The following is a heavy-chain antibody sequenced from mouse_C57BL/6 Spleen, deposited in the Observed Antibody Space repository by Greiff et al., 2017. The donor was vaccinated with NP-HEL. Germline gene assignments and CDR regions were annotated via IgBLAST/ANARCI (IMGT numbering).Heavy chain of an antibody. V-gene: IGHV1-82*01. D-gene: IGHD2-3*01. J-gene: IGHJ4*01. CDR1: GYAFRSSW. CDR3: ARWGDGYYYAMDY. Sequence: QVQLQQSGPELVKPGASVKISCKASGYAFRSSWMNWVKQRPGKGLEWIGRIYPGDGDTNYNGKFKGKATLTADKSSSTAYMQLSSLTSEDSAVYFCARWGDGYYYAMDYWGQGPSVTVSS. CDR2: IYPGDGDT.